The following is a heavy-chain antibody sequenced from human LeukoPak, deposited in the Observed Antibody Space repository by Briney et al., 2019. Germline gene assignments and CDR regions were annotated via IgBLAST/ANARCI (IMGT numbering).Heavy chain of an antibody. CDR1: GFTFTDFF. V-gene: IGHV3-7*01. CDR3: AREPYDSSGYYYY. J-gene: IGHJ4*02. D-gene: IGHD3-22*01. Sequence: GGSLRLSCVASGFTFTDFFMSWVRQAPGKGLEWVASIKHNGGEKYYVDSVKGRFTISRDNAKNSLYLEMSSLRVEDTAVYYCAREPYDSSGYYYYWGQGTLVTVSS. CDR2: IKHNGGEK.